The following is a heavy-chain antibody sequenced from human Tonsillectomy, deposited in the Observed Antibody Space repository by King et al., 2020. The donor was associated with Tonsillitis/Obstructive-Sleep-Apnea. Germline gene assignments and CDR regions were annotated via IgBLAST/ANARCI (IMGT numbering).Heavy chain of an antibody. CDR2: INHSGST. D-gene: IGHD3-3*01. V-gene: IGHV4-34*01. CDR3: ARGRFTIFGVVISPYYFDY. J-gene: IGHJ4*02. Sequence: VQLQQWGAGLLKPSETLSLTCAVYGGSFSGYYWSWIRQPPGKGLEWIGEINHSGSTNYNQSLKSRVTISVDTSKNQFSLKLSSVTAADTAVYYCARGRFTIFGVVISPYYFDYWGQGTLVTVSS. CDR1: GGSFSGYY.